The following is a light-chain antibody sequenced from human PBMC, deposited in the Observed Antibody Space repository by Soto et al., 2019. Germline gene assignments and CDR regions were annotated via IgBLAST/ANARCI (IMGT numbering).Light chain of an antibody. V-gene: IGLV1-51*01. Sequence: QSVLTQPPSVSAAPGQRVSISCSGSSSNIGDNHVDWYQHLPGRAPKLLIYDTNKRPSGIPDRFSGSKSGTSATLGITGLQTGDEADYYCGTLDSSLSAVIFGGGTKVTVL. CDR3: GTLDSSLSAVI. J-gene: IGLJ2*01. CDR2: DTN. CDR1: SSNIGDNH.